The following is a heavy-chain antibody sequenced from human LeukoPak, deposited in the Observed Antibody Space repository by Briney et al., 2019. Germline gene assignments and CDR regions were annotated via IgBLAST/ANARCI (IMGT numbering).Heavy chain of an antibody. CDR1: GFTFSSYS. J-gene: IGHJ4*02. Sequence: GGSLRLSCAASGFTFSSYSMNWVRQAPGKGLEWVSYISSSSSTIYYADPVKGRFTISRDNAKNSLYLQMNSLRDEDTAVYYCARESYSGYDFFDYWGQGTLVTVSS. CDR2: ISSSSSTI. D-gene: IGHD5-12*01. V-gene: IGHV3-48*02. CDR3: ARESYSGYDFFDY.